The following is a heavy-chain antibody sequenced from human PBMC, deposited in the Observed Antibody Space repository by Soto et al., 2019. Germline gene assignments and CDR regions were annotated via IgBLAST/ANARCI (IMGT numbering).Heavy chain of an antibody. V-gene: IGHV3-73*01. CDR1: GFTFSGSA. J-gene: IGHJ4*02. CDR2: IRSKSNRYAT. Sequence: EVQLVESGGGLVQPGGSLKLSCAVSGFTFSGSAMHWVRQASGKGLEWVGRIRSKSNRYATAYAASVKGRFTISRDDSKNTAYLQMNSLKTEDTPVYYCTRGYGAYVRDYWGQGTLVTVSS. D-gene: IGHD4-17*01. CDR3: TRGYGAYVRDY.